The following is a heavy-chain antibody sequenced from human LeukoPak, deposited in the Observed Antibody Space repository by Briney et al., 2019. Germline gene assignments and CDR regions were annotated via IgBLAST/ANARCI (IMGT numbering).Heavy chain of an antibody. CDR3: ARVVAVTSYYFDY. CDR1: GFSFSWYW. V-gene: IGHV3-7*05. D-gene: IGHD2-21*02. J-gene: IGHJ4*02. Sequence: GGSLRLSCAASGFSFSWYWMTWVRQAPGKGLEWVANIKQDGSEKYYVDSVKGRFTISRDNARNSLYLQMNSLRAEDTAVYYCARVVAVTSYYFDYWGQGTLVTVSS. CDR2: IKQDGSEK.